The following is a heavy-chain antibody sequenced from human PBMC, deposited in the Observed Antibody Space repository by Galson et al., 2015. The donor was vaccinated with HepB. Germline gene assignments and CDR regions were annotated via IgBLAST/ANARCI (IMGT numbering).Heavy chain of an antibody. V-gene: IGHV5-51*01. CDR3: ARLSRGITMVREYYFDY. D-gene: IGHD3-10*01. CDR2: IYPGDSDT. J-gene: IGHJ4*02. CDR1: GYSFTSYW. Sequence: QSGAEGKKPGESLKISCTGSGYSFTSYWIGWVRQMPGKGLEWMGIIYPGDSDTRYSPSFQGQVTISADKSISTAYLQWSSLKASDTAMYYCARLSRGITMVREYYFDYWGQGTLVTVSS.